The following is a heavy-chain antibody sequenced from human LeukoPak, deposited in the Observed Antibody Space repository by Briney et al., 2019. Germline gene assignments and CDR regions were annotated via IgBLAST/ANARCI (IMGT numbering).Heavy chain of an antibody. D-gene: IGHD2-2*01. CDR2: IYHSGST. CDR1: GYSITSGYY. CDR3: ARGLVVVPAAIRIGGFDY. Sequence: SETLSLTCAVSGYSITSGYYWAWIRQPPGKGLEWIGNIYHSGSTNYNPSLKSRVTISVDTSKNQFSLKLSSVTAADTAVYYCARGLVVVPAAIRIGGFDYWGQGTLVTVSS. J-gene: IGHJ4*02. V-gene: IGHV4-38-2*01.